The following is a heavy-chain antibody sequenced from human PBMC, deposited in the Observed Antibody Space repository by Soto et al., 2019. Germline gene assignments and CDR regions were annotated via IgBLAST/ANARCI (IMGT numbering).Heavy chain of an antibody. CDR2: IYYSGST. Sequence: SETLSLTCTVSGGSISSGGYYWSWIRQHPGKGLEWIGYIYYSGSTYYNPSLKSRVTISVDTSKNQFSLKLSSVTAADTAVYYCARDHVDTAMAFDYWGQGTLVTV. CDR3: ARDHVDTAMAFDY. D-gene: IGHD5-18*01. V-gene: IGHV4-31*03. CDR1: GGSISSGGYY. J-gene: IGHJ4*02.